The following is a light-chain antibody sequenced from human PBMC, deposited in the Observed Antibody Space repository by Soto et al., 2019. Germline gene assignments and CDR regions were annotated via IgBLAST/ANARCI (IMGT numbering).Light chain of an antibody. J-gene: IGKJ3*01. CDR2: AAS. V-gene: IGKV1-27*01. CDR1: QGISNY. CDR3: QKYNWPPFT. Sequence: DIQMTQSPSSLSASVGDRVTISCRASQGISNYLAWYQQKPGKAPRLLIYAASSLQSGVSSRFTGSGSGTDFTLTISSRQPEDVATYYCQKYNWPPFTFGPGTKVDIK.